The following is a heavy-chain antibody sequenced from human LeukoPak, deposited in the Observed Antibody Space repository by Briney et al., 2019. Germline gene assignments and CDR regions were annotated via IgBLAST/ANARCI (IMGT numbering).Heavy chain of an antibody. CDR1: GYTFTSYA. Sequence: ASVKVSCKASGYTFTSYAMHWVRQAPGQRLEWMGWINAGNGNTKYSQKFQGRVTITRDTSASTAYMELSSLRSEDTAVYYCARKDGYSGYDFGDWFDPWGQGTLVTVSS. CDR3: ARKDGYSGYDFGDWFDP. J-gene: IGHJ5*02. CDR2: INAGNGNT. V-gene: IGHV1-3*01. D-gene: IGHD5-12*01.